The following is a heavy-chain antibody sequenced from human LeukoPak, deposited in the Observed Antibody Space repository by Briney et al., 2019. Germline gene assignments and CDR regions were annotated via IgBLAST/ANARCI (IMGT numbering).Heavy chain of an antibody. CDR3: AKAPSSDDFWSGYYPEWFDP. CDR2: ISNNGGYT. D-gene: IGHD3-3*01. J-gene: IGHJ5*02. Sequence: GGSLRLSCAASGFTFSSSAMSWVRQAPGKGLEWVSAISNNGGYTYYADSVQGRFTISRDNSKSTLCLQMNSLRAEDTAVYYCAKAPSSDDFWSGYYPEWFDPWGQGTLVTVSS. CDR1: GFTFSSSA. V-gene: IGHV3-23*01.